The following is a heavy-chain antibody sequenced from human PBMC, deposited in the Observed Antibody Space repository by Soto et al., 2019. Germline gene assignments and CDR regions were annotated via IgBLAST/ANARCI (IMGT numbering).Heavy chain of an antibody. CDR3: ARDNYYDFWSGYLTHRANWFDP. D-gene: IGHD3-3*01. J-gene: IGHJ5*02. CDR1: GGTFSSSA. Sequence: SVKVSCKASGGTFSSSAISWVRQATGQGLEWMGGIIPIFGTANYAQKFQGRVTITADESTSTAYMELSSLRSGDTAVYYCARDNYYDFWSGYLTHRANWFDPWGQGTLVTVSS. CDR2: IIPIFGTA. V-gene: IGHV1-69*13.